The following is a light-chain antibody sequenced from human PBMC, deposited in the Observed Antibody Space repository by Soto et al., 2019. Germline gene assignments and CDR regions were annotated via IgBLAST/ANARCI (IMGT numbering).Light chain of an antibody. J-gene: IGKJ3*01. CDR1: QSVSSY. Sequence: EIVLTQSPATLSLSPGERATLSCRASQSVSSYLAWYQQKPGQAPRLLIYDTSKRATGIPARFSGSGSGTDFTLTISSLEPEDLAVYYCQQRTNWPRSFTFGPGNKVDIK. CDR3: QQRTNWPRSFT. CDR2: DTS. V-gene: IGKV3-11*01.